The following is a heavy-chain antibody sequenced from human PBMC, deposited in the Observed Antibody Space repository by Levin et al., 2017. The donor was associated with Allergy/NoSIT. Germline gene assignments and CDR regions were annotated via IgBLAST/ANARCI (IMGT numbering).Heavy chain of an antibody. CDR1: GGTFSSYT. D-gene: IGHD1-26*01. Sequence: ASVKVSCKASGGTFSSYTISWVRQAPGQGLEWMGRIIPILGIANYAQKFQGRVTITADKSTSTAYMELSSLRSEDTAVYYCARDLTVGATGTNWFDPWGQGTLVTVSS. V-gene: IGHV1-69*04. CDR2: IIPILGIA. J-gene: IGHJ5*02. CDR3: ARDLTVGATGTNWFDP.